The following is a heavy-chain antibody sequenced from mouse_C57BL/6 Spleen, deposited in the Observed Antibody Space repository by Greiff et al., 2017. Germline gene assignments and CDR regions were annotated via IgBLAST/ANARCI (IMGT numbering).Heavy chain of an antibody. CDR2: LDPETGGT. CDR1: GYTFTDYE. Sequence: QVQLQQSGAELVRPGASVTLSCKASGYTFTDYEMHWVKQTPVHGLEWIGALDPETGGTAYNQKFKGKAILTADNSSSTAYMELRSLPSDDSAVXCCTRRGRGYFDYRGLGTTLTVSS. J-gene: IGHJ2*01. V-gene: IGHV1-15*01. CDR3: TRRGRGYFDY. D-gene: IGHD3-3*01.